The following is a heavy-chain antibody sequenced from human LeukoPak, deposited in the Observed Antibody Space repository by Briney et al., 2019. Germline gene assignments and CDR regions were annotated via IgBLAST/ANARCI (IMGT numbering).Heavy chain of an antibody. CDR2: IHYSGST. J-gene: IGHJ4*02. D-gene: IGHD4-23*01. CDR3: ARAVGNSEDFDY. Sequence: KPSETPSLTCTVSGGSISSYYWSWIRQPPRKGLGWIGYIHYSGSTNYNPSLKSRLTISVDTSKNQFSVKLSSVTAADTAVYYCARAVGNSEDFDYWGQGTLVTVSS. V-gene: IGHV4-59*08. CDR1: GGSISSYY.